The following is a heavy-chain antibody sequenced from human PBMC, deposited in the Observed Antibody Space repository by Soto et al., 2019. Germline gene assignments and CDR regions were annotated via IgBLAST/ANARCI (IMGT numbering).Heavy chain of an antibody. D-gene: IGHD3-16*01. CDR1: GGSVNSGDYY. CDR3: ARVVRYTYDYGGIDY. Sequence: QVQLQESGPGLVKPSQTLSLTCTVSGGSVNSGDYYWSWIRQPPGKGLEWIGYISDSGTTYYNPSLKSRVTISVDRSKDQFSLKLNSVTAADTAVYYCARVVRYTYDYGGIDYWGQGTLVTVSS. V-gene: IGHV4-30-4*01. J-gene: IGHJ4*02. CDR2: ISDSGTT.